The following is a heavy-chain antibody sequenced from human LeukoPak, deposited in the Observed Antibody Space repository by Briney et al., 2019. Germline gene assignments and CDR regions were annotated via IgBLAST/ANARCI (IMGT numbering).Heavy chain of an antibody. Sequence: GASVKVSCTASGYTFTSYYIHWVRQAPGQGLEWMGVINPSAGSTRYAQKFQGRVTMTRDTSTSTVYMELSSLRSEGTAVYYCARGGHLRYGDTQNWFDPWGQGTLVTVSS. J-gene: IGHJ5*02. V-gene: IGHV1-46*01. CDR3: ARGGHLRYGDTQNWFDP. CDR1: GYTFTSYY. CDR2: INPSAGST. D-gene: IGHD4-17*01.